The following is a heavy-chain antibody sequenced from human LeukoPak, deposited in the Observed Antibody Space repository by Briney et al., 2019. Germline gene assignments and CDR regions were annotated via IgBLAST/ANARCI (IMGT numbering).Heavy chain of an antibody. J-gene: IGHJ4*02. V-gene: IGHV3-48*03. CDR1: GFTFSSYE. D-gene: IGHD4-17*01. Sequence: PGGSLRLSCAASGFTFSSYEMNWVRQAPGKGLEWVSYISSSGSTIYYADSVKGRFTISRDNAKNSLYLQMNSLRAEDTAVYYCARDQNDYGDYNYFDYWGQGTLVTVSS. CDR3: ARDQNDYGDYNYFDY. CDR2: ISSSGSTI.